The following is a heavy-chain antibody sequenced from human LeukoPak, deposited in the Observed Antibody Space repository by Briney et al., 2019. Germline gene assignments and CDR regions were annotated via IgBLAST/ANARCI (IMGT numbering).Heavy chain of an antibody. Sequence: VSVKVSCKASGYTFIGYYLHWVRQAPGQGLEWMGIINPSGGSTSCAQKFQGRVTMTSDTSTSTVYMELSSLRSEDTAVYYCASDSSKSSLADPWGQGTLVTVSS. CDR3: ASDSSKSSLADP. D-gene: IGHD2-2*01. CDR1: GYTFIGYY. CDR2: INPSGGST. V-gene: IGHV1-46*01. J-gene: IGHJ5*02.